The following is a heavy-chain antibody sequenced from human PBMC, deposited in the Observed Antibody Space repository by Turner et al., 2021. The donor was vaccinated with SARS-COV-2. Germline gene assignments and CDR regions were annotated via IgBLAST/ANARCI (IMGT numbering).Heavy chain of an antibody. D-gene: IGHD3-10*01. Sequence: QVQLVESGGGVVQPGRSLSLSCAASGFAFSSYGMHWVRQAPGKGLEWVAVISYDGSNKYYADSVKGRFTISRDNSKNTLYLQMNSLRAEDTAVYYCAKDGAPFLLYCGEQTFYFDYWGQGTLVTVSS. J-gene: IGHJ4*02. CDR3: AKDGAPFLLYCGEQTFYFDY. CDR2: ISYDGSNK. V-gene: IGHV3-30*18. CDR1: GFAFSSYG.